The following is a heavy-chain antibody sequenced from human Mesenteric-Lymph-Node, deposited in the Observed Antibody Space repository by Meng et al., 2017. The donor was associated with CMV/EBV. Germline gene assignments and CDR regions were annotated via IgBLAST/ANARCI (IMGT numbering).Heavy chain of an antibody. CDR1: AFNFASYG. CDR3: AKDHNLVTGKDYYYAMDV. CDR2: IRYDGTKT. D-gene: IGHD2-21*02. V-gene: IGHV3-30*02. J-gene: IGHJ6*02. Sequence: GGSLRLSCAASAFNFASYGMHWVRQGPGTGLEWVSFIRYDGTKTYYADSVKGRFTISRDNSKNTLYLQMNSQRVEDMAIYYCAKDHNLVTGKDYYYAMDVWGQGTTVTVSS.